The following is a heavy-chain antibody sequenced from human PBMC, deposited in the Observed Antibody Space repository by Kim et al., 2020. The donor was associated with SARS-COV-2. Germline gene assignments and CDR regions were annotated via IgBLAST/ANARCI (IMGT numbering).Heavy chain of an antibody. Sequence: DYAAPVKGRFTISRDESNNTLYLQMNSLKTEDTAVYYCTARITMIVVLQYWGQGTLVTVSS. CDR3: TARITMIVVLQY. J-gene: IGHJ4*02. V-gene: IGHV3-15*01. D-gene: IGHD3-22*01.